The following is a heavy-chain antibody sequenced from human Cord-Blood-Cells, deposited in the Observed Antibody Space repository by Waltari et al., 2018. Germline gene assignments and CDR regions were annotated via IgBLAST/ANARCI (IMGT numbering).Heavy chain of an antibody. V-gene: IGHV4-34*01. CDR2: INHGGST. D-gene: IGHD3-3*01. CDR1: GGSFSGYS. Sequence: QVQLPQWGAGLLKPSEPVSLTCAVYGGSFSGYSWRCSRTPPGTGLEWIGEINHGGSTNYNPSLKSRVTISVDTSKNQFSLKLSSVTAADTAVYYCARAGADFWSGYYDYWGQGTLVTVAS. J-gene: IGHJ4*02. CDR3: ARAGADFWSGYYDY.